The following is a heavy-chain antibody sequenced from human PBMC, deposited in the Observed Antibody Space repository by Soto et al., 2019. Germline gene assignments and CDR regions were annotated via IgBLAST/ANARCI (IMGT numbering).Heavy chain of an antibody. J-gene: IGHJ4*02. CDR1: GCTFSSYG. CDR2: ISGSGGST. Sequence: GGSLRLSCAASGCTFSSYGMSWVRQAPGKGLEWVSGISGSGGSTYYADSVKGRFTISRDNPKNTLYLQMNSLRDEDTAVYYCAKEGRYSSSRGYFDYWGQGTLVTVSS. D-gene: IGHD6-13*01. V-gene: IGHV3-23*01. CDR3: AKEGRYSSSRGYFDY.